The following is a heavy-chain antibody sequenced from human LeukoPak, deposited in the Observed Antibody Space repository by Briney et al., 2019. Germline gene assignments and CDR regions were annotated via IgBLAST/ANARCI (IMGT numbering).Heavy chain of an antibody. V-gene: IGHV3-30*03. CDR1: GFTFGSYG. J-gene: IGHJ4*02. D-gene: IGHD3-3*01. CDR2: ISYDGSNE. CDR3: ARDRDDFWSGPDNAFDY. Sequence: GGSLRLSCAASGFTFGSYGMHWVRQAPGKGLEWVALISYDGSNEYYADSVRGRSTISRDDSKFTLYMQMNSLRAEDTAVYYCARDRDDFWSGPDNAFDYWGQGTLVTVSS.